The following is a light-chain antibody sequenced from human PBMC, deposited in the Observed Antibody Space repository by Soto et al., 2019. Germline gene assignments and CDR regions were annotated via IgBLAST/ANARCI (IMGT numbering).Light chain of an antibody. CDR3: ATWDDSLSLGV. V-gene: IGLV1-47*02. J-gene: IGLJ3*02. CDR1: RSNIGSNY. CDR2: SNN. Sequence: QLVLTQPPSASGTPGQRVTIACSGGRSNIGSNYVYWFQQLPGTAPKLLIQSNNQRPSGVPDRFSGSKSGTSASLAISGLRSEDEADYYCATWDDSLSLGVFGGGTKLTVL.